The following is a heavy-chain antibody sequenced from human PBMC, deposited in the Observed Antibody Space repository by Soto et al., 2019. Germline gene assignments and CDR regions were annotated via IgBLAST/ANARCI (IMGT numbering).Heavy chain of an antibody. CDR2: VYYSGNT. J-gene: IGHJ6*03. CDR3: ARKGAAASYAHYYIDV. D-gene: IGHD6-13*01. V-gene: IGHV4-59*01. CDR1: GGSISPYY. Sequence: QVQLQESGPGLVKPSETLSLTCTVSGGSISPYYWSWIRQPPGQGLEWIGYVYYSGNTNYNPSLESLVTVSVDQSRSRFSMNLTSATAAYTAVYDCARKGAAASYAHYYIDVWGRGTAVSVSS.